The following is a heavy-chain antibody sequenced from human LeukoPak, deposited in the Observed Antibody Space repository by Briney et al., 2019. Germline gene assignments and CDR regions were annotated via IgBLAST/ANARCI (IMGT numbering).Heavy chain of an antibody. CDR1: GFTFSSYA. Sequence: GGSLRLSCAASGFTFSSYAMEWVRQAPGKGLEWVSSITGSSDSIYYADSVKGRFTISRDNAKNSVYLQMNSLRAEDTAVYYCARSGSYYGAFDIWGQGTMVTVSS. D-gene: IGHD1-26*01. CDR2: ITGSSDSI. V-gene: IGHV3-21*01. CDR3: ARSGSYYGAFDI. J-gene: IGHJ3*02.